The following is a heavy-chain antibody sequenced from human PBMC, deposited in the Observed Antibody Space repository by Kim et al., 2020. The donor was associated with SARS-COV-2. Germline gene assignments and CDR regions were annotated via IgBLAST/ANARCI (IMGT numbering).Heavy chain of an antibody. CDR1: GFTFSSYW. Sequence: GGSLRLSCAASGFTFSSYWMHWVRQAPGKGLVWVSRINSDGSSTSYADSVKGRFTISRDNAKNTLYLQMNSLRAEDTAVYYCARDHRRTYYDILTGQSSYYYYGMDVWGQGTTVTVSS. CDR2: INSDGSST. V-gene: IGHV3-74*01. D-gene: IGHD3-9*01. J-gene: IGHJ6*02. CDR3: ARDHRRTYYDILTGQSSYYYYGMDV.